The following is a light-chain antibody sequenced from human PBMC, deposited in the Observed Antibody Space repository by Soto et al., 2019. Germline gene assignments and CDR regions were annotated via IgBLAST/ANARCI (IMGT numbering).Light chain of an antibody. J-gene: IGLJ1*01. CDR2: DNY. CDR1: SSNIGTNR. Sequence: QSVLPQPPSVSAAAGQKVTLSFSGSSSNIGTNRVSWYQQLPGTAPKLLIYDNYKRPSGILDRFSGSKSGTSATLAITELETGDEADFYCGTWDNSLSAYVFGTGTKLTVL. CDR3: GTWDNSLSAYV. V-gene: IGLV1-51*01.